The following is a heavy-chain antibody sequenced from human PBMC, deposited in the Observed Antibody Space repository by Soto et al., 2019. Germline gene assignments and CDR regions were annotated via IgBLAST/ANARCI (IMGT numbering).Heavy chain of an antibody. CDR3: AKDIGSLGYYYGMDV. CDR1: GFTFDDYA. V-gene: IGHV3-9*01. J-gene: IGHJ6*02. CDR2: ISWNSGSI. Sequence: PGGSLRLSCAASGFTFDDYAMHWVRQAPGKGLEWVSGISWNSGSIGYADSVKGRFTISRDSAKNSLYLQMNSLRAEDTALYYCAKDIGSLGYYYGMDVWGQGTTVTFSS.